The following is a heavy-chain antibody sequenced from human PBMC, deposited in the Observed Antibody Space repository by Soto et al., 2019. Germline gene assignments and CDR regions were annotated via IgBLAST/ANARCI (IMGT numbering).Heavy chain of an antibody. CDR1: GFTFSSYG. V-gene: IGHV3-33*01. D-gene: IGHD6-13*01. CDR3: AIGGRSYSSPLFDH. J-gene: IGHJ4*02. CDR2: IWYDGSNK. Sequence: QVQLVESGGGVVQPGRSLRLSCAASGFTFSSYGMHWVRQAPGKGLEWVAVIWYDGSNKYYADSVKGRFTISRDNSKNTLYLQMNSLRAEDTAVYYCAIGGRSYSSPLFDHWGQGTLVTVSS.